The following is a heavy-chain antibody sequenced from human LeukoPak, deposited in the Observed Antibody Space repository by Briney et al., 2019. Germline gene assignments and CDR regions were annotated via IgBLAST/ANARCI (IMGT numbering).Heavy chain of an antibody. Sequence: GVSLRLSCAASGFTFSSCAMRWVRQAPGKGLEWVSAISGSGGSTYYADSVKGRFTISRDNSKNTLYLQMNSLSAEDTAVYYCAKDPPSVAITFGGVIVPRFDYLGQGTLVTVSS. V-gene: IGHV3-23*01. CDR2: ISGSGGST. J-gene: IGHJ4*02. CDR1: GFTFSSCA. D-gene: IGHD3-16*02. CDR3: AKDPPSVAITFGGVIVPRFDY.